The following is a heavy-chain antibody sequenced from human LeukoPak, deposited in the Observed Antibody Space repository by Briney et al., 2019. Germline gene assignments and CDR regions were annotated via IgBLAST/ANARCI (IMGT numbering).Heavy chain of an antibody. Sequence: SETLSLTCAVCGGSFSGYYWSWIRQPPGKGLEWIGEINHSGSTNYNPSLKSRVTISVDTSKNQFSLKLSSVTAADTAVYYCARALRQLWLPYFDYWGQGTLVTVSS. CDR3: ARALRQLWLPYFDY. D-gene: IGHD5-18*01. CDR2: INHSGST. J-gene: IGHJ4*02. V-gene: IGHV4-34*01. CDR1: GGSFSGYY.